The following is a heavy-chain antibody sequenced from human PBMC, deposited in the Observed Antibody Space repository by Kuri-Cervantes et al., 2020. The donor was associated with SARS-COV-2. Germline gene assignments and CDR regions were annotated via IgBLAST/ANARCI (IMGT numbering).Heavy chain of an antibody. Sequence: GESLKISCAASGFTFSSYAMHWVRQAPGKGLEYVSAISSNGGSTYYANSVKGRFTISRDNSKNTLYLQMGSLRAEDMAVYYCARVGCSSTSCYTGDYYYGMDVCGQGTTVTVSS. V-gene: IGHV3-64*01. CDR3: ARVGCSSTSCYTGDYYYGMDV. J-gene: IGHJ6*02. CDR2: ISSNGGST. CDR1: GFTFSSYA. D-gene: IGHD2-2*02.